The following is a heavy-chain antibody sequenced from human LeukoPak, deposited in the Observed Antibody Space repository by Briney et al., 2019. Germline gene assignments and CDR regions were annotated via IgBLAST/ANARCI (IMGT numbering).Heavy chain of an antibody. V-gene: IGHV4-34*01. CDR3: SLAGVVAYHLYFFHMDV. Sequence: PSETLSLTCAVSGGSFSGYYWSWIRQPPGKGLEWIGEINHSGSTNYNPSLTSRVTISTDTSKNQFSLTLTSVTAADPAISYFSLAGVVAYHLYFFHMDVWGNGTTVTVSS. J-gene: IGHJ6*03. CDR2: INHSGST. CDR1: GGSFSGYY. D-gene: IGHD3-3*01.